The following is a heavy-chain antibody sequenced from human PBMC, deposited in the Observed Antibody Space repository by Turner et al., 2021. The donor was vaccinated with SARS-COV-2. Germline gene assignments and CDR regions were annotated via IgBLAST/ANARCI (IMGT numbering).Heavy chain of an antibody. CDR1: GFTFSSYA. CDR2: ISYDGSNK. J-gene: IGHJ4*02. Sequence: VQLVESGGGLVQPGRSLRLSCAASGFTFSSYAMHWVRQAPGKGLEWVAVISYDGSNKYYADSVKGRFTISRDNSENTLYLQMNSLRAEDTAVYDCARDYPWDTPMAHQGGGFDYWGLGTLVTVSS. V-gene: IGHV3-30-3*01. CDR3: ARDYPWDTPMAHQGGGFDY. D-gene: IGHD5-18*01.